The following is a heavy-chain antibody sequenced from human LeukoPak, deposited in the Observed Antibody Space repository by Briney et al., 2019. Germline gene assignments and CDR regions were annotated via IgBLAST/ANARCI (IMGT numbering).Heavy chain of an antibody. Sequence: PGGSLRLSCAASGSTFSSYAMTWVRQAPGKGPEWVSAIGGRGGSTYYADSLGGRFTISRDNSKDMLYLQMNSLKVEDTATYYCGKEGGAWGQGTKVTVSS. CDR3: GKEGGA. V-gene: IGHV3-23*01. CDR2: IGGRGGST. J-gene: IGHJ5*02. CDR1: GSTFSSYA. D-gene: IGHD3-16*01.